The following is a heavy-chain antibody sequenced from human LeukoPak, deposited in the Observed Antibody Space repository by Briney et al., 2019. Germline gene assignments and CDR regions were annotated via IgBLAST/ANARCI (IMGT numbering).Heavy chain of an antibody. Sequence: SETLSLTCAVYGGSFSGYYWSWIRQPPGKGLEWIGEINHSGSTNYNPSLKSRVTISVDTSKNQFSLKLSSVTAADTAVYYCARGPWNYYGSGTPFRYWGQGTLVTVS. D-gene: IGHD3-10*01. V-gene: IGHV4-34*01. J-gene: IGHJ4*02. CDR1: GGSFSGYY. CDR2: INHSGST. CDR3: ARGPWNYYGSGTPFRY.